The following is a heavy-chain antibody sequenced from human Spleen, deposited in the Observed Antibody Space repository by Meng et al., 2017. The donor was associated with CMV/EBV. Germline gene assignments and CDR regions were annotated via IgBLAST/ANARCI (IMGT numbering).Heavy chain of an antibody. J-gene: IGHJ6*02. CDR2: ISSSSSTI. V-gene: IGHV3-48*04. CDR3: ARDLGSGSPFGESFA. CDR1: RFTFGGYW. Sequence: GESLKISCVTSRFTFGGYWMSWVRQAPGKGLEWVSYISSSSSTIYYADSVKGRFTISRDNAKNSLYLQMNSLRAEDTAVYYCARDLGSGSPFGESFAWGQGTTVTVSS. D-gene: IGHD3-10*01.